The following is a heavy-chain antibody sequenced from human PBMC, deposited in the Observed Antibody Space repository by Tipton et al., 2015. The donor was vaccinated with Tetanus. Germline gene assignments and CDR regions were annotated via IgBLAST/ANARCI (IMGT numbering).Heavy chain of an antibody. D-gene: IGHD3-3*01. J-gene: IGHJ5*02. CDR3: VRSHVYRLTLFGEAIPRSGRFDP. V-gene: IGHV4-59*01. CDR2: IYYTGDT. CDR1: GGSINNYY. Sequence: TLSLTCTASGGSINNYYWNWIRQSPGKGLEWLGNIYYTGDTDYNPSLRGRATISLDKAKNHFSLRLRSVTAADTALYYCVRSHVYRLTLFGEAIPRSGRFDPWGQGTLVTVSS.